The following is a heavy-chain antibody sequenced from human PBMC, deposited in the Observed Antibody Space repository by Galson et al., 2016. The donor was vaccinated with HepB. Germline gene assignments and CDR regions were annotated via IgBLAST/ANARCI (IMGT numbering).Heavy chain of an antibody. V-gene: IGHV3-53*01. Sequence: SLRLSCAASGFSVSSNYMTWVRQAPGKGLEWVSVIYINGNGYYADSVRGRFTISRDNSKNTVYLQMNSLRAEDTDMYYCARDLPAETAGALDVWGQGTMVTVSS. CDR1: GFSVSSNY. D-gene: IGHD1-14*01. CDR2: IYINGNG. CDR3: ARDLPAETAGALDV. J-gene: IGHJ3*01.